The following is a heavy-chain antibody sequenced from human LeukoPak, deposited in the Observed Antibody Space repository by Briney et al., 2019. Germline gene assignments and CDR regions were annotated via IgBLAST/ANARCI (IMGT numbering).Heavy chain of an antibody. D-gene: IGHD3/OR15-3a*01. Sequence: SETLSLTCTVSGGSISSSTYCWGWIPPPPGKGLEWIGSVYYGGSTYYNPSLKPRVTIFVDTSNTQFSLTLSTGTAADTAVYFCARHETTRMTDRLGFDPWGQGALVTVSS. CDR1: GGSISSSTYC. CDR2: VYYGGST. V-gene: IGHV4-39*01. J-gene: IGHJ5*02. CDR3: ARHETTRMTDRLGFDP.